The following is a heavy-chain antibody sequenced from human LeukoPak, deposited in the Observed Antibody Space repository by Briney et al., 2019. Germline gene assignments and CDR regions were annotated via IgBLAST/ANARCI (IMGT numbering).Heavy chain of an antibody. D-gene: IGHD1-26*01. Sequence: GGSLRLSCAASGFTFSNYAMNWVRQAPGKGLEYVSVISANGGSTYYANSVKGRFTISRDNSKNTLYLQMGTLRAEDMAVYYCARADYYGHWYFDLWGRGTLVTVSS. V-gene: IGHV3-64*01. J-gene: IGHJ2*01. CDR3: ARADYYGHWYFDL. CDR2: ISANGGST. CDR1: GFTFSNYA.